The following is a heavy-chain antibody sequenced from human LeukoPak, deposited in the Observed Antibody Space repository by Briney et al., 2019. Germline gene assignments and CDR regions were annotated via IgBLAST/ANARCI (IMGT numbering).Heavy chain of an antibody. CDR2: IIPILGIA. CDR3: ARGIRQWLVFDY. D-gene: IGHD6-19*01. V-gene: IGHV1-69*04. Sequence: SVKVSCKASGGTFSSYAISWVRQAPGQGLEWMGRIIPILGIANYAQKFQGRVTITADKSTSTAYMELSSLRSEDTAVYYCARGIRQWLVFDYWGQGTLVTVSS. J-gene: IGHJ4*02. CDR1: GGTFSSYA.